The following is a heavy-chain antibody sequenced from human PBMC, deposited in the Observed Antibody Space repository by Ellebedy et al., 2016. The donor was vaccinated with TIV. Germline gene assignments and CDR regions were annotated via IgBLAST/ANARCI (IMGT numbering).Heavy chain of an antibody. Sequence: MPSETLSLTCTVSGGSISTYYWSWIRQPPGQGLEWIGYIYYSGYTEYNPSLKSRFTISLDTSKDQFSLRLSSVTAADTAVYHCARGPLRYFDWVYYYHGMDVWGQGTTVTVSS. V-gene: IGHV4-59*08. CDR2: IYYSGYT. CDR3: ARGPLRYFDWVYYYHGMDV. J-gene: IGHJ6*02. CDR1: GGSISTYY. D-gene: IGHD3-9*01.